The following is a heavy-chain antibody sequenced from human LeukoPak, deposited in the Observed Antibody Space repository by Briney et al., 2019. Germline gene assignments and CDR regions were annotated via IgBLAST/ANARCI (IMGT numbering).Heavy chain of an antibody. J-gene: IGHJ4*02. D-gene: IGHD6-19*01. CDR3: ARAVTGTSMVDY. V-gene: IGHV4-59*08. Sequence: EWIGYISYTGSTSYNPSLRNRVTISLHTSENQFSLRLTSVTAADTAVYYCARAVTGTSMVDYWGQGTLVAVSS. CDR2: ISYTGST.